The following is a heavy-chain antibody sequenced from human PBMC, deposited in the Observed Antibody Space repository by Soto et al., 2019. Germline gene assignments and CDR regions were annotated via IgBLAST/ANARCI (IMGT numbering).Heavy chain of an antibody. V-gene: IGHV4-61*08. CDR1: GGSVSSGGYS. CDR3: ARLVAHPSSFDY. J-gene: IGHJ4*02. Sequence: EALSLTCAVCGGSVSSGGYSLSWFRQPPGKGLEWIGYIYYSGSTNYNPSLKSRVTISVDTSKNQFSLKLSSVNAADMAVYNSARLVAHPSSFDYWGQRTLVTVSS. CDR2: IYYSGST. D-gene: IGHD5-12*01.